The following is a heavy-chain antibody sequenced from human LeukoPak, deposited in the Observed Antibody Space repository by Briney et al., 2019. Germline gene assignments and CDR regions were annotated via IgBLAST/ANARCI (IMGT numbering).Heavy chain of an antibody. J-gene: IGHJ4*02. Sequence: ASVKVSFKAFGYTFTIYDINWVRQATGQGLEWMGWMNPNSGNTGYAQKFQGRVTMTRNTPISTAYMELSSLRSEDTAVYYCARRRGDDPDYWGQGTLVTVSS. CDR2: MNPNSGNT. D-gene: IGHD5-12*01. CDR1: GYTFTIYD. V-gene: IGHV1-8*01. CDR3: ARRRGDDPDY.